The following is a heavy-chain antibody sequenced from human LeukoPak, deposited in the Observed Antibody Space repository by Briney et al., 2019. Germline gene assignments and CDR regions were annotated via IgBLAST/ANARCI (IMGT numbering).Heavy chain of an antibody. J-gene: IGHJ3*02. CDR3: ARATAAGLNAFDI. Sequence: SETLSLTCTVSGGSISNYFWSWIRQPPGKGLEWIGYIYYSGSTNYNPSFKSRVTISVDTSKNQFSLKLSSVTAADTAVYYCARATAAGLNAFDIWGQGTMVTVSS. CDR2: IYYSGST. CDR1: GGSISNYF. V-gene: IGHV4-59*01. D-gene: IGHD6-13*01.